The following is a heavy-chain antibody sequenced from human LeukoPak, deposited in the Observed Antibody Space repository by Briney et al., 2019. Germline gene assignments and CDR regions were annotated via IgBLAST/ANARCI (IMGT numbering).Heavy chain of an antibody. D-gene: IGHD2-21*02. CDR3: ASCLAYCGGDCYSAGASDI. V-gene: IGHV5-51*01. J-gene: IGHJ3*02. CDR2: IYPGDSDT. CDR1: GYSFTSYW. Sequence: GESLKISCKGSGYSFTSYWIGWVRQMPGKGLEWMGIIYPGDSDTRYSPSFQGQVTISADKSISTAYLQWSSLKASDTAMYYCASCLAYCGGDCYSAGASDIWGQGTMVTVSS.